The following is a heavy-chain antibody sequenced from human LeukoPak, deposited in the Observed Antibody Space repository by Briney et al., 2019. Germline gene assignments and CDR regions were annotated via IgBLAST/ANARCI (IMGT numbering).Heavy chain of an antibody. J-gene: IGHJ5*02. V-gene: IGHV3-30*02. CDR2: IRYDGSIK. Sequence: GGSLRLSCAASGFTFSTYGMHWVRQAPGKGLEWVAFIRYDGSIKDYVDSVKGRFTISRDNSKNTLYLQMNSLRAEDTAVYYCAKGPVGYCGGGSCYHWFDPWGQGTLVTVSS. CDR3: AKGPVGYCGGGSCYHWFDP. CDR1: GFTFSTYG. D-gene: IGHD2-15*01.